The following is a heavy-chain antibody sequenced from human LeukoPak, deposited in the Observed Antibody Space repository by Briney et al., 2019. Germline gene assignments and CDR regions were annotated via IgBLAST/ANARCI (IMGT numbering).Heavy chain of an antibody. CDR2: ISAYNGDT. CDR3: ARGGPAPHRITLIVVASSTDAFDI. V-gene: IGHV1-18*01. J-gene: IGHJ3*02. CDR1: GYTFASYG. Sequence: ASVKVSCKASGYTFASYGISWVRQAPGQGLEWMGWISAYNGDTNYAQRLQGRVTMTTDTSTSTAYMELRSLRSDDTAVYYCARGGPAPHRITLIVVASSTDAFDIWGQGTMVTVSS. D-gene: IGHD3-22*01.